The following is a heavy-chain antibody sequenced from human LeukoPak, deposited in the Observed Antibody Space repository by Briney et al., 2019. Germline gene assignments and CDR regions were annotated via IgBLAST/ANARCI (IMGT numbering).Heavy chain of an antibody. D-gene: IGHD3-10*01. CDR3: ASSNYYGSGAP. CDR2: ISGSNSYI. CDR1: GFTFSSYS. V-gene: IGHV3-21*01. J-gene: IGHJ5*02. Sequence: PGGSLRLSCAASGFTFSSYSMNWVRQAPGKGLEWVSSISGSNSYIYYADSMKGRFTISRDNAKNSLYLQMNSLRAEDTAVYYCASSNYYGSGAPWGQGTLVTVSS.